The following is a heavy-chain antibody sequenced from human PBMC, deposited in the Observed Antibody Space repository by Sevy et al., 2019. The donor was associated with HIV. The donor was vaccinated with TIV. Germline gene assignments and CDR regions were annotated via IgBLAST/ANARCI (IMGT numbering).Heavy chain of an antibody. J-gene: IGHJ5*02. V-gene: IGHV3-23*01. CDR1: GFTFSSYA. D-gene: IGHD2-8*01. CDR3: AKETSTEDIVLMGYASAVNWFDP. Sequence: GGSLRLSCAASGFTFSSYAMSWVRQAPGKGLEWVSAISGSGGSTYYGDSVKGRFTISRDNSKNTLYLQMNSLRAEDTAVYYCAKETSTEDIVLMGYASAVNWFDPWGQGTLVTVSS. CDR2: ISGSGGST.